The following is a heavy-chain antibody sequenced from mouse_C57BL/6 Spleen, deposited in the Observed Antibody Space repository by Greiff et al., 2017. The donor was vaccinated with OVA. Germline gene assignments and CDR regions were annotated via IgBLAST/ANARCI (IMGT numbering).Heavy chain of an antibody. J-gene: IGHJ3*01. D-gene: IGHD2-5*01. CDR3: ARSLYSNYGLAY. CDR1: GYTFTTYP. V-gene: IGHV1-47*01. Sequence: QVHVKQSGAELVKPGASVKMSCKASGYTFTTYPIEWMKQNHGKSLEWIGNFHPYNDDTKYNEKFKGKATLTVEKSSSTVYLELSRLTSDDSAVYYCARSLYSNYGLAYWGQGTLVTVSA. CDR2: FHPYNDDT.